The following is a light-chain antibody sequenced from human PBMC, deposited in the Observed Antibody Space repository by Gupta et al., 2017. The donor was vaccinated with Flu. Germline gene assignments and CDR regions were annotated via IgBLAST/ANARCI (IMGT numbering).Light chain of an antibody. Sequence: GDRITITCRASQDIRDSLAWYQHKPGKGPSRLIYAASTLHSGAPSRFRGSGSGTEFTLTISSLQPEDFATYYCQKFNGAPLSFGGGTKVEI. CDR1: QDIRDS. V-gene: IGKV1-27*01. CDR2: AAS. J-gene: IGKJ4*01. CDR3: QKFNGAPLS.